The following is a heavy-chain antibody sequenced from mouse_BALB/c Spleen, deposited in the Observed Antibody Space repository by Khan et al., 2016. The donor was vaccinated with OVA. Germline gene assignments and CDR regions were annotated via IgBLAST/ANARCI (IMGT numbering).Heavy chain of an antibody. CDR2: IWSAGST. D-gene: IGHD2-4*01. V-gene: IGHV2-2*02. J-gene: IGHJ3*01. CDR1: GFSLNNYS. CDR3: ARRGNDYGRGALFAY. Sequence: QVQLKQSGPGLVQPSQSLSITCTVSGFSLNNYSIHWVRQSPGKGLEWLGVIWSAGSTDYNAAFISRLTINKANSRSQVFFKMNSLQPNDTAIYYGARRGNDYGRGALFAYWGQGTLVTVSA.